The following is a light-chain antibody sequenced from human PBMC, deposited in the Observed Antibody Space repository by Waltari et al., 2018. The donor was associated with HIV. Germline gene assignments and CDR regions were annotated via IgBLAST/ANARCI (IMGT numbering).Light chain of an antibody. CDR3: QQRYTGLT. J-gene: IGKJ4*01. CDR1: QSVIRN. CDR2: GSS. Sequence: EIVMTQSPATLSVSPGERATLSCRASQSVIRNLAWYQQKPGQAPRLLIYGSSTRAPGIPARFSGSGSGTEFSLTISGLQSEDSAIYYCQQRYTGLTFGGGTRVEIK. V-gene: IGKV3-15*01.